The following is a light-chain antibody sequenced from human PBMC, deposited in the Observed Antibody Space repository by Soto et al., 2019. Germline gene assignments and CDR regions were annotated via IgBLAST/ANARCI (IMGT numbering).Light chain of an antibody. CDR2: AAS. J-gene: IGKJ4*01. CDR1: QSISSY. CDR3: QQSDSTPPT. V-gene: IGKV1-39*01. Sequence: DIQMTQSPSSLSASVGDRVTITCRASQSISSYLNWYQQKPGKAPKLLIYAASSLQSGVPSRFSGSGSGTDFTLTVSSLQLEDFATYYCQQSDSTPPTFGGGTKVEIK.